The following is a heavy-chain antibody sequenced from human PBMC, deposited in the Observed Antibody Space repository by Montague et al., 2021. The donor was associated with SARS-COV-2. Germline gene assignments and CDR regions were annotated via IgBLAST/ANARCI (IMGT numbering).Heavy chain of an antibody. CDR3: ARDFVVPWGH. CDR1: DGSFSDYS. Sequence: SETLSLTCAVYDGSFSDYSWTWIRQPPGKGLEWIGEINHRGSTNYNPSLKSRVTISFDTSKNQFSLKMTSVTAADTAVYYCARDFVVPWGHWGQGTLVTVSS. V-gene: IGHV4-34*01. D-gene: IGHD7-27*01. CDR2: INHRGST. J-gene: IGHJ4*02.